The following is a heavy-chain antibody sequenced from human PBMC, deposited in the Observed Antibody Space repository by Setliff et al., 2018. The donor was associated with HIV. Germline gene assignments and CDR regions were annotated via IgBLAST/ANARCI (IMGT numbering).Heavy chain of an antibody. J-gene: IGHJ4*02. Sequence: PSETLSLTCGVSGYSITSDYYWGWIRQPPGKGLEWIGSIYQSGSTYYNPSLKSRVTISVDASKNQFSLKLSSVTAADTAVYYCARGPLTIFGVVIIPNYFDYWGQGTLVTV. CDR1: GYSITSDYY. D-gene: IGHD3-3*01. V-gene: IGHV4-38-2*01. CDR2: IYQSGST. CDR3: ARGPLTIFGVVIIPNYFDY.